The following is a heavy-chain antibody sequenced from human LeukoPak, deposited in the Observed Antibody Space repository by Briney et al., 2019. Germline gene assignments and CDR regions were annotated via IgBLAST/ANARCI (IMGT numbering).Heavy chain of an antibody. V-gene: IGHV3-11*01. CDR2: ISSSGFSV. Sequence: KPGGSLRLSCAASGFTFSDYNMNWIRQAPGKGLEWVANISSSGFSVDYAHSVKGRFIISRDNVKNTLSLQMNSLRAGDTAVYYCARKILITFGPNSHPMDVWGQGTTVTVS. D-gene: IGHD3-16*01. CDR1: GFTFSDYN. J-gene: IGHJ6*02. CDR3: ARKILITFGPNSHPMDV.